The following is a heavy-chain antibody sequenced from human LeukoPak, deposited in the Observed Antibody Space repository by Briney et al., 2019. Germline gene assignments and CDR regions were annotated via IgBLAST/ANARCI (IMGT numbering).Heavy chain of an antibody. Sequence: GESLKISCKASGYTFTLYWIGWVRQMPGKGLEWMGIIYPGNSATRYSPSFQGQVTISADTSISTAYLQWSSLKASDTAIYYCVRPSNGYYSFDYWGQGTLVSVSS. V-gene: IGHV5-51*01. CDR1: GYTFTLYW. CDR2: IYPGNSAT. D-gene: IGHD5-24*01. CDR3: VRPSNGYYSFDY. J-gene: IGHJ4*02.